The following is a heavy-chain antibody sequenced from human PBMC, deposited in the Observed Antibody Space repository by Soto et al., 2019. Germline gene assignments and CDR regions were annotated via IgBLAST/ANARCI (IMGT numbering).Heavy chain of an antibody. CDR2: MNPNNGYT. Sequence: AAVKVSCKTSGYTFTSYDIHWVRQATGQGLEWMGWMNPNNGYTDYAQKFQGRVTMTRDTSLSTAYMELSSLTSDDTAVYYCARGRGWRDYWGQGTLVTVSS. CDR3: ARGRGWRDY. D-gene: IGHD6-19*01. V-gene: IGHV1-8*01. J-gene: IGHJ4*02. CDR1: GYTFTSYD.